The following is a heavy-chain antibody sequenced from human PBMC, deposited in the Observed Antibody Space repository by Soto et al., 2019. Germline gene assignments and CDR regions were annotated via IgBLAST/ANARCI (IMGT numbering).Heavy chain of an antibody. CDR3: ASRHYYDSSGYLDAFDI. CDR2: ISSNGGST. J-gene: IGHJ3*02. CDR1: GFTFSSYA. V-gene: IGHV3-64D*06. Sequence: GGSLRLSCSASGFTFSSYAMHWVRQAPGKGLEYVSAISSNGGSTYYAGSVKGRFTISRDNSKNTLYLQMSSLRAEDTAVYYCASRHYYDSSGYLDAFDIWGQGTMVTVSS. D-gene: IGHD3-22*01.